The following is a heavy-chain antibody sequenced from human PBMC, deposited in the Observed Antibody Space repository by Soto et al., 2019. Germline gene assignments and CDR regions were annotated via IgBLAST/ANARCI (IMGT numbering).Heavy chain of an antibody. CDR1: RDTFPSYY. Sequence: ASVKVSCKAPRDTFPSYYINWVRQPPGQGLEWMGVINPHGGSTAYAQKFKGRVTLTRDTSASTVYMEVSSLTSEDTAMYYCARSSGGNFGIIIEGTNWFAPWGQGTLVTVS. CDR2: INPHGGST. V-gene: IGHV1-46*01. D-gene: IGHD1-26*01. J-gene: IGHJ5*02. CDR3: ARSSGGNFGIIIEGTNWFAP.